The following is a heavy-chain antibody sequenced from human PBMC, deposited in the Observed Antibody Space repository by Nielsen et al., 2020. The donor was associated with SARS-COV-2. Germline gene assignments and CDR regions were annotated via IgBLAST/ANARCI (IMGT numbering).Heavy chain of an antibody. CDR1: GGSFSGYY. CDR3: ARDRIAVAASPARRWFDP. Sequence: SETLSLTCAVYGGSFSGYYWSWIRQPPGKGLEWIGEIIHSGSTNYNPSLRSRVTMSADTSKNQFSLTLSSVTAADTAVYYCARDRIAVAASPARRWFDPWGQGTLVTVSS. V-gene: IGHV4-34*12. CDR2: IIHSGST. J-gene: IGHJ5*02. D-gene: IGHD6-19*01.